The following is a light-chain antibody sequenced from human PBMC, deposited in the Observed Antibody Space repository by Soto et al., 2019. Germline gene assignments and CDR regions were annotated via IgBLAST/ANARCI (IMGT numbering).Light chain of an antibody. V-gene: IGLV2-23*01. CDR3: CSYVGATNYV. J-gene: IGLJ1*01. CDR2: EGI. Sequence: QSALTQPASVSGSPGQSITISCTGTISTVGGFNVVSWYQQHPGKAPKVIIYEGIKRPSGVSNRFSGSNSGSTASLTISGLQAEDEADYYCCSYVGATNYVFGTGTKLTVL. CDR1: ISTVGGFNV.